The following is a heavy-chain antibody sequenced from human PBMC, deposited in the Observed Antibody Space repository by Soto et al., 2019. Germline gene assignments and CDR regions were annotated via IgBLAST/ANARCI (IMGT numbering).Heavy chain of an antibody. Sequence: ASVKVSCKASGYTFTSYAMHWVRQAPGQRLEWMGWINAGNGNTKYSQKFQGRVTITRDTSASTAYMELSSLRSEDTAVYYCARGTEDYYYYYMDVWGKGTTVTVSS. CDR1: GYTFTSYA. V-gene: IGHV1-3*01. CDR2: INAGNGNT. CDR3: ARGTEDYYYYYMDV. J-gene: IGHJ6*03.